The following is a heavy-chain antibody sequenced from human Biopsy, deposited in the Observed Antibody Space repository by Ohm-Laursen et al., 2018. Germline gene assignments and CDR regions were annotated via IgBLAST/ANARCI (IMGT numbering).Heavy chain of an antibody. D-gene: IGHD3-22*01. V-gene: IGHV4-4*08. CDR3: ARHDRSGYWGLDY. Sequence: GTLSLTCSVSGGSLNNHYWSWIRQSPGKGLEWLAYIYSSGRTNYNPSLKGRIIVSVDTSKNQLSLKVTSVTATDTAMYYCARHDRSGYWGLDYWGQGALVTVSA. J-gene: IGHJ4*02. CDR2: IYSSGRT. CDR1: GGSLNNHY.